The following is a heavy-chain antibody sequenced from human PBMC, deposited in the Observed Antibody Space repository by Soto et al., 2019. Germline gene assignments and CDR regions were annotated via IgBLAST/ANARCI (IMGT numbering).Heavy chain of an antibody. CDR2: VIQSGSAT. CDR3: VRDYYHVSGSSFDIPLDY. J-gene: IGHJ4*02. CDR1: GFTFNNYA. V-gene: IGHV3-23*01. D-gene: IGHD3-10*01. Sequence: WGSLRLSCAASGFTFNNYAMTWVRQAPGKGLEWVSTVIQSGSATFYADSVRGRFTISRDNSKNTLYLQLNSLRAEDTAVYHCVRDYYHVSGSSFDIPLDYWGQGTLVTVSS.